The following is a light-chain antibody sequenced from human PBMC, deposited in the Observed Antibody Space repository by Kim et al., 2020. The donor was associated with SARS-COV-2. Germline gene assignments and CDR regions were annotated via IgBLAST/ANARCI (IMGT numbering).Light chain of an antibody. CDR1: QSVGSY. Sequence: IQMTQSPSTLSASVGDRVTITCRASQSVGSYLAWYQQKPGKAPKLLISMTSYLESGVPSRFSGSGSGTEFTLTLSSLQPDDSATYYCQQYSTFWTFGQGTKVEI. CDR3: QQYSTFWT. CDR2: MTS. J-gene: IGKJ1*01. V-gene: IGKV1-5*03.